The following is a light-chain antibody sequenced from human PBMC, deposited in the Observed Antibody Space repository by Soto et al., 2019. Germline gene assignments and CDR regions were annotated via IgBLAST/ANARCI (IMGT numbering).Light chain of an antibody. Sequence: IVMTQSPATLSVSPGERATLSCRASQSVSSNLAWYQQKAGQAPRLLIYGASTRATGIPARFSGSGSGTEFTLTISSLQSEDFAVYYCQQYNIWPRTFGQGTKVEIK. CDR1: QSVSSN. J-gene: IGKJ1*01. CDR2: GAS. CDR3: QQYNIWPRT. V-gene: IGKV3-15*01.